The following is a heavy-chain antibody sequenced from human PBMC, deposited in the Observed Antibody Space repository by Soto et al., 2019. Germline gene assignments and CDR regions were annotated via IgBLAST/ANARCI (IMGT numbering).Heavy chain of an antibody. D-gene: IGHD6-6*01. CDR3: AGTLSSSSYNYYYYYGMDV. V-gene: IGHV6-1*01. Sequence: SQTLSLTCAISGDSVSSNSAAWNWIRQSPSRGLEWLGRTYYRSKWYNDYAVSVKSRITINPDTSKNQFSLQLNSVTPEDTAVYYCAGTLSSSSYNYYYYYGMDVWGQGTTVTVSS. CDR2: TYYRSKWYN. CDR1: GDSVSSNSAA. J-gene: IGHJ6*02.